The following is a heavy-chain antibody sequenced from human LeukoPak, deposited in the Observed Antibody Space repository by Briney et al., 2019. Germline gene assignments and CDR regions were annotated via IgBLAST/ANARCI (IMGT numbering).Heavy chain of an antibody. J-gene: IGHJ6*02. CDR3: ARHFGVITKGVYYYYYGMDV. CDR1: GFTVSTNY. V-gene: IGHV3-66*04. Sequence: GGSLRLSCAASGFTVSTNYMSWVRQAPGEGLEWVSVIYSGGSTYYADSVKGRFTISRDNSKNTLYLRMNSLRAEDTAVYYCARHFGVITKGVYYYYYGMDVWGQGTTVTVSS. D-gene: IGHD3-3*01. CDR2: IYSGGST.